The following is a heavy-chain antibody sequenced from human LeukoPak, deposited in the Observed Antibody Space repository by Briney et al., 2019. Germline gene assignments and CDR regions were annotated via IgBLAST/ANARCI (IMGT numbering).Heavy chain of an antibody. J-gene: IGHJ4*02. D-gene: IGHD4-17*01. CDR1: GFTFSSYA. Sequence: PGRSLRLSCAASGFTFSSYALHWVRQAPGKGLEWVAVISYDGSNKYYADSVKGRFTISRDNSKNTLYLQMNSLRAEDTAVYYCARADYGDYVVGALDYWGQGTLVTVSS. V-gene: IGHV3-30*14. CDR3: ARADYGDYVVGALDY. CDR2: ISYDGSNK.